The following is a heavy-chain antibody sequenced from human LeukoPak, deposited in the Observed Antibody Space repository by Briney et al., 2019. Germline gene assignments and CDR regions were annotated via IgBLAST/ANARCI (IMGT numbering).Heavy chain of an antibody. J-gene: IGHJ4*02. CDR3: ARTVARIGY. CDR1: GFTFSSYE. V-gene: IGHV3-48*03. CDR2: ISSSGSTI. Sequence: GGSLRLSCAASGFTFSSYEMNWVSQAPGRGLEWVSHISSSGSTIYYTDSVKGRFTISRDNSKNLLYLQMNSLRAEDTAIYYCARTVARIGYWGQGTLVTVSS. D-gene: IGHD4-23*01.